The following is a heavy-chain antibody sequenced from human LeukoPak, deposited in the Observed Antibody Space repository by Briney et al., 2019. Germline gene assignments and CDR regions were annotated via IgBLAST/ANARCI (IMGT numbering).Heavy chain of an antibody. CDR2: TYYRSKWYT. J-gene: IGHJ4*02. CDR1: GDSVSSNSAS. D-gene: IGHD3-3*01. CDR3: ARDGGVGYYSPNFDY. V-gene: IGHV6-1*01. Sequence: SQTLSLTCAISGDSVSSNSASWSWTRQSPSRGLEWLGRTYYRSKWYTEYGVSVGSRITINPDTSKNQFSLQLNSVTPEDTAVYYCARDGGVGYYSPNFDYWGQGTLVTVSS.